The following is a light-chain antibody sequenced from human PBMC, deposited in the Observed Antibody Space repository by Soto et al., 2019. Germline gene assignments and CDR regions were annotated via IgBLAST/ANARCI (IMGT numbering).Light chain of an antibody. CDR3: CSYAGSRTPLI. Sequence: QSALTQAASVSGSPGQSITISCTGTSSDVGSYNLVSWYQQHPGKAPKLMIYEVSKRPSGLSNRFSGSKSGNTASLTISGLQAEDEAHYYCCSYAGSRTPLIFGTGTKVTVL. CDR1: SSDVGSYNL. J-gene: IGLJ1*01. CDR2: EVS. V-gene: IGLV2-23*02.